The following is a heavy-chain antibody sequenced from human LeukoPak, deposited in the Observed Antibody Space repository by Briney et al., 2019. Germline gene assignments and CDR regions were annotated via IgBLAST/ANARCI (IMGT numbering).Heavy chain of an antibody. D-gene: IGHD6-13*01. J-gene: IGHJ5*02. V-gene: IGHV4-34*09. CDR3: ARAYIGAADWFDP. CDR1: GGSFSGYY. Sequence: SETLSLTCAVYGGSFSGYYWSWIRQPPGKGLEWIGEINHSGSTNYNPSLKSRVTISVDTSKNQFSLKLSSVTAADTAVYYCARAYIGAADWFDPWGQGTLVTVSS. CDR2: INHSGST.